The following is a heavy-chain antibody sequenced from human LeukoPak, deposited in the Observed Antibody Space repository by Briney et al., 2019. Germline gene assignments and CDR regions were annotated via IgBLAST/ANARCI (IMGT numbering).Heavy chain of an antibody. D-gene: IGHD6-19*01. J-gene: IGHJ4*02. V-gene: IGHV4-59*08. CDR1: GGSMSSYY. CDR2: IYYNGKT. CDR3: ASGGWSVDY. Sequence: SETLSLTCTVSGGSMSSYYWSWIRQPPGKGLEWIGDIYYNGKTNYSPSLNSRVTISVDTSRNQFSLKLNTVSAADTAVYYCASGGWSVDYWGQGTLVTVSS.